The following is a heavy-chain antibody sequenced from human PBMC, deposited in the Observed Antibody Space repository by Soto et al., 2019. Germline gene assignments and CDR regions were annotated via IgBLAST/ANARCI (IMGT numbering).Heavy chain of an antibody. V-gene: IGHV4-30-4*02. CDR1: GGSINSGYFS. CDR2: IYYRGNT. J-gene: IGHJ6*01. CDR3: ERSSLSGMVG. Sequence: PSETLSRTCSVSGGSINSGYFSWSYFRPPPWKGLEWIGFIYYRGNTYYNPTLKSRLIISIDTSKNQFSLKVGSVTAANEAVYYCERSSLSGMVGRGQGTTVTVSS. D-gene: IGHD2-2*01.